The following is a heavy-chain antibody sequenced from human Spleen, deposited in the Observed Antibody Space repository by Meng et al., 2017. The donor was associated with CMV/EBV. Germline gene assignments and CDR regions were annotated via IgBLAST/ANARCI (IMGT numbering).Heavy chain of an antibody. CDR2: ISGIGGTT. V-gene: IGHV3-23*01. D-gene: IGHD3-10*01. CDR1: AFTFSNYV. J-gene: IGHJ2*01. CDR3: AKDPGVGWYFDL. Sequence: SCPASAFTFSNYVMSWVRQAPGKGLEWVSAISGIGGTTYYADSVKGRFTISRDNSKNTLYLQMNSLRAEDTAVYYCAKDPGVGWYFDLWGRGTLVTVSS.